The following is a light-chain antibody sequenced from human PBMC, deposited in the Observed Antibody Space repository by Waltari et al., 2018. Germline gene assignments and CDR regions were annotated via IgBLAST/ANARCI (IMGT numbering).Light chain of an antibody. J-gene: IGKJ4*01. CDR3: MQALQTPLT. Sequence: DMVMTQSPLSLPVTPGEPASISCRSSQSLLNRNGYNSLDWYLQKPGQSPQLLIYLGCNRASGVPDRFSGSGSGTDFILKISRVEAEDVGVYYCMQALQTPLTFGGGTKVEIK. V-gene: IGKV2-28*01. CDR2: LGC. CDR1: QSLLNRNGYNS.